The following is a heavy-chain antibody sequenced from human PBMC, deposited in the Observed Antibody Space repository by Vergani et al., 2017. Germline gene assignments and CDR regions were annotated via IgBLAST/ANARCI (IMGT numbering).Heavy chain of an antibody. CDR3: ARHPNDYGSGSKSNWFDP. V-gene: IGHV5-10-1*01. D-gene: IGHD3-10*01. CDR1: GYSFTSYW. J-gene: IGHJ5*02. Sequence: EVQLVQSGAEVKKPGESLRISCKGSGYSFTSYWISWVRQMPGKGLEWMGRIDPSDSYTNYSPSFQGHVTISADKSISTAYLQWSSLKASDTAMYYCARHPNDYGSGSKSNWFDPWGQGTLVTVSS. CDR2: IDPSDSYT.